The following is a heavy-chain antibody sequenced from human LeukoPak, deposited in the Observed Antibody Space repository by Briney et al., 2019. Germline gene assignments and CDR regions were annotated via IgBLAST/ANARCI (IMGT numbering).Heavy chain of an antibody. J-gene: IGHJ5*02. V-gene: IGHV1-24*01. CDR1: GYTLTELS. CDR2: FDPEDGET. D-gene: IGHD6-13*01. Sequence: ASVKVSCKVSGYTLTELSMHWVRQAPGKGLEWMGGFDPEDGETIYAQKFQGRVTMTEDTSTDTAYMELSSLRSEDTAVYYCATGGYSSSWHWFDPWGQGTLVTVSS. CDR3: ATGGYSSSWHWFDP.